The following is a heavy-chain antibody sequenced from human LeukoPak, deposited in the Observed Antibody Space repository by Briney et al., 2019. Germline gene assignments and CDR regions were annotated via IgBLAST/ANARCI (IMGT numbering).Heavy chain of an antibody. CDR3: ARQPDLVVVVAAFSFDY. CDR2: IYYSGST. V-gene: IGHV4-39*01. D-gene: IGHD2-15*01. Sequence: PSETLSLTCTVSGGSISSSSYYWGWIRQPPGKGLEWIGSIYYSGSTYYNPSLKSRVTISVDTSKNQFSLKLSSVTAADTAVYYCARQPDLVVVVAAFSFDYWGQGTLITVSS. CDR1: GGSISSSSYY. J-gene: IGHJ4*02.